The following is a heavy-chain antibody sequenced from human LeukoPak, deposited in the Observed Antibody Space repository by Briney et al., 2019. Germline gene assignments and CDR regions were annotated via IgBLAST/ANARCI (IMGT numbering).Heavy chain of an antibody. CDR2: IYYSGST. Sequence: SETLSLTCTVSGDSISSSSYVWGGIREPPGEGLEWIGSIYYSGSTNYNPFPKSRITISVDTSKNQFSLKLNSVPAADAAVYYCVRRVVRGGYDYWGQGTLVIVSS. V-gene: IGHV4-39*01. CDR3: VRRVVRGGYDY. CDR1: GDSISSSSYV. D-gene: IGHD3-10*01. J-gene: IGHJ4*02.